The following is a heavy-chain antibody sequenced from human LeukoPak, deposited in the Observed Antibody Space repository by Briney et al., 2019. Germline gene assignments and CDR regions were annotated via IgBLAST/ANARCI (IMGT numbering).Heavy chain of an antibody. CDR2: IGAGGTFT. CDR1: GFTFSSYA. J-gene: IGHJ4*02. CDR3: AKALDYTTYGYYSDY. D-gene: IGHD4-11*01. V-gene: IGHV3-23*01. Sequence: PGGSLRLSCTASGFTFSSYAMNWVRPAPGKGLEWVSGIGAGGTFTYYADSVKGRFTIFRDNSRNTLYLQMNSLRADDTAVYYCAKALDYTTYGYYSDYWGQGTLVTVSS.